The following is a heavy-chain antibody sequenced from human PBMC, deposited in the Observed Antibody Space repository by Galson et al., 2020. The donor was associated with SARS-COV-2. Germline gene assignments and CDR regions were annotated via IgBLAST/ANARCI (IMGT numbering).Heavy chain of an antibody. D-gene: IGHD6-19*01. J-gene: IGHJ4*02. Sequence: GGSLRLSCAASGFTFSSYGMDWVRQAPGKGLDWVADIWYDGSNKYYADSVKGRFTISRDNSKNTLYLQMDSLRVEDTAVYYCARVGSGWTLDYWGQGTLVTVSS. CDR3: ARVGSGWTLDY. CDR2: IWYDGSNK. V-gene: IGHV3-33*01. CDR1: GFTFSSYG.